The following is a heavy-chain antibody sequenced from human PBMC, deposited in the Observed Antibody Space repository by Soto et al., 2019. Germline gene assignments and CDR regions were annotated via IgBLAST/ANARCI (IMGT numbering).Heavy chain of an antibody. CDR2: ISSGSTNI. Sequence: QVQLVESGGGLVKPGGSLRLSCAASGFTFSDFYMSWIRQAPGKGLEWISYISSGSTNIFYADSVKGRFTVSRDNAKNSVYLQMDSLRAEDTAVYYCAIDRNAAGSDYWGQGNLGTVSS. CDR3: AIDRNAAGSDY. J-gene: IGHJ4*02. CDR1: GFTFSDFY. V-gene: IGHV3-11*01. D-gene: IGHD1-1*01.